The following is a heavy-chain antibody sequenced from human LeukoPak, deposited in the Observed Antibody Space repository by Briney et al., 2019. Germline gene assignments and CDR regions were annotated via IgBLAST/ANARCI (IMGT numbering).Heavy chain of an antibody. V-gene: IGHV3-21*01. Sequence: PGGSLRLSCAASGFTFSSYSMNWVRQAPGKGLEWVSSTSSSSSYIYYADSVKGRFTISRDNAKNSLYLQMNSLRAEDTAVYYCARDRYDSSGYYQEIDYWGQGTLVTVSS. CDR3: ARDRYDSSGYYQEIDY. D-gene: IGHD3-22*01. CDR1: GFTFSSYS. J-gene: IGHJ4*02. CDR2: TSSSSSYI.